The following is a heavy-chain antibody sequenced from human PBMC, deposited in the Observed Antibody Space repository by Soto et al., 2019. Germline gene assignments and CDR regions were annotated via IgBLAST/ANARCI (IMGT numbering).Heavy chain of an antibody. CDR2: VSASGLNT. V-gene: IGHV3-23*01. D-gene: IGHD4-4*01. CDR3: ARPLWRDDYNWGYFDL. CDR1: GFTFSSYA. J-gene: IGHJ2*01. Sequence: PGGSLRLSCAASGFTFSSYAMAWFRQAPGKGLEWVSGVSASGLNTDYADPVKGRFYISRDNSKNTVSLHMNSLRAEDTALYYCARPLWRDDYNWGYFDLWGRGTLVTVS.